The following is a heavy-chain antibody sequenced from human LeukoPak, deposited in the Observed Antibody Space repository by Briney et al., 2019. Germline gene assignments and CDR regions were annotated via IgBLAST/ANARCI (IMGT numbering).Heavy chain of an antibody. Sequence: ASVKVSCKASGYTFTNYGISWVRQAPGQGLEWMGGIIPILGTANYAQKFQGRVTITADESTSTAYMELSSLRSEDTAVYYCARDIVVVPAALWAFDIWGQGTMVTVSS. D-gene: IGHD2-2*01. J-gene: IGHJ3*02. V-gene: IGHV1-69*13. CDR3: ARDIVVVPAALWAFDI. CDR1: GYTFTNYG. CDR2: IIPILGTA.